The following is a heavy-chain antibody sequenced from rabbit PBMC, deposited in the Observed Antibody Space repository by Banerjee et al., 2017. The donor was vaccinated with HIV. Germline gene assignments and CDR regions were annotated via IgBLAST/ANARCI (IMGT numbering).Heavy chain of an antibody. CDR3: ARNFDL. Sequence: QEQLEESGGDLVKPEGSLTLTCTASGFSFSNKYVMCWVRQAPGKGLEWIACIYAGSSGSTYYATWAKGRFTISKASSTTVTLQMTSLTAADTATYFCARNFDLWGPGTLVTVS. V-gene: IGHV1S45*01. CDR2: IYAGSSGST. CDR1: GFSFSNKYV. J-gene: IGHJ4*01.